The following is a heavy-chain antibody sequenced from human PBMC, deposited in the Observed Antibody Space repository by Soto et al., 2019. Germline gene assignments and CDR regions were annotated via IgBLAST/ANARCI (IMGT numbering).Heavy chain of an antibody. CDR2: ISWNSGSI. V-gene: IGHV3-9*01. D-gene: IGHD5-12*01. CDR1: GFTFDDYA. J-gene: IGHJ4*02. Sequence: SLRLSCAASGFTFDDYAMHWVRQAPGKGLEWVSGISWNSGSIGYADSVKGRFTISRDNSKNSLYLQMNSLRAEDTAVYYCAKVNSGYDWADDYWGQGTLVTVSS. CDR3: AKVNSGYDWADDY.